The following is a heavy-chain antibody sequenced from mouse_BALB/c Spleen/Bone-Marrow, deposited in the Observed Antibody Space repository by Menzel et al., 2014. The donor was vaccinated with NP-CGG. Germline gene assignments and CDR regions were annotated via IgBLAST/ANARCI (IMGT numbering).Heavy chain of an antibody. CDR2: IYPGNVNT. Sequence: VQLQQSGPELVKPGASVRISCKAAGYTFTSYYIHWVKQRPGQGLEWIGWIYPGNVNTKYNEKFKGKTTLTADKSSSTAYMQLSRLTSEDSAVYVCAREDNWNFDYWGQGTTLTVSS. CDR3: AREDNWNFDY. D-gene: IGHD4-1*01. CDR1: GYTFTSYY. V-gene: IGHV1S56*01. J-gene: IGHJ2*01.